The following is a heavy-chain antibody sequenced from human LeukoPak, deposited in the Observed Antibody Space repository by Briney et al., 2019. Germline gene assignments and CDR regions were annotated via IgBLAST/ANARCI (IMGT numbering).Heavy chain of an antibody. CDR1: GGSMGGYS. V-gene: IGHV4-4*07. CDR3: ARDSVEGY. CDR2: IYTSGST. Sequence: SEPLSLTCTVSGGSMGGYSWSWLRQPAGKGLEWIGRIYTSGSTNYNPSLKSRVTMSVDTSKNQFSLKLSSVTAADTGVYYCARDSVEGYWGQGTLVTVSS. D-gene: IGHD1-1*01. J-gene: IGHJ4*02.